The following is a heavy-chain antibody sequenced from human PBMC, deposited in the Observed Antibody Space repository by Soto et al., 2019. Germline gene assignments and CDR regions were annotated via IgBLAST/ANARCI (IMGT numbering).Heavy chain of an antibody. CDR2: ISGSGGST. D-gene: IGHD2-8*01. CDR1: GFTFSRYA. V-gene: IGHV3-23*01. CDR3: LIGCVLMVYDPFDS. Sequence: GGSLRLSCRASGFTFSRYAMSWVRQVPGKGLEWVSAISGSGGSTYYADSVQGRFTVSRDKSKNTLYLQMNSVRAEGMSVYYFLIGCVLMVYDPFDSWGQGTLVPVSS. J-gene: IGHJ5*01.